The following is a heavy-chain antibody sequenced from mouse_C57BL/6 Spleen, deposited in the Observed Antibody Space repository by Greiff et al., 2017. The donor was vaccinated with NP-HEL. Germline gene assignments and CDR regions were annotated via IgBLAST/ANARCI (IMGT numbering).Heavy chain of an antibody. CDR3: ARLRNYDEGYYFDY. Sequence: QVQLQQSGAELVRPGTSVKMSCKASGYTFTNYWIGWAKQRPGHGLEWIGDIYPGGGYTNYNEKFKGKARLTADKSSSTDYMQFSSLTSEDSAIYYCARLRNYDEGYYFDYWGQGTTLTVSS. D-gene: IGHD2-4*01. CDR1: GYTFTNYW. V-gene: IGHV1-63*01. CDR2: IYPGGGYT. J-gene: IGHJ2*01.